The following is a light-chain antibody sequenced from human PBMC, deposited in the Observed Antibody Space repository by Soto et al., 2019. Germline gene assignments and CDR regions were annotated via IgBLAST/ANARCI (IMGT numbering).Light chain of an antibody. V-gene: IGKV3-20*01. Sequence: MVWTQSSGSPSLYPWERATLSCRASQNFCSSYLAWYQQKPGKVPRLLIYGASSRATGIPDRFSGSGSGTDFTLTISRLEPEDVAMYYCQKYRSSPRTFGGGTKVDTK. CDR1: QNFCSSY. J-gene: IGKJ4*02. CDR2: GAS. CDR3: QKYRSSPRT.